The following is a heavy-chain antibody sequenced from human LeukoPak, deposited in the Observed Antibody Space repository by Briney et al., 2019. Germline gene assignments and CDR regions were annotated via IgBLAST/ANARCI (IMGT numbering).Heavy chain of an antibody. V-gene: IGHV6-1*01. CDR2: TYYRSKWSL. J-gene: IGHJ4*02. CDR1: GDSIFTNNVA. D-gene: IGHD6-6*01. Sequence: SQTLSLTCAISGDSIFTNNVAWNWIRQSPSRGLEWLGRTYYRSKWSLDYAVSVKSRITINADTSKNQFSLQLSSVTPEDTAVYYCARGKYTSFDNWGQGTLVTVSS. CDR3: ARGKYTSFDN.